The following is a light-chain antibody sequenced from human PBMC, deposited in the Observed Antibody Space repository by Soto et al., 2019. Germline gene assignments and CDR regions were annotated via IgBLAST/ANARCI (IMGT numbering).Light chain of an antibody. CDR3: QQYGDSSWT. CDR1: QSVTSNY. CDR2: GAS. J-gene: IGKJ1*01. Sequence: EIVLMQSPGTLSLSPGERATLSCRASQSVTSNYLAWYQQKPGQAPRLLIFGASNRATGIPDRFGGSGSGTDFTLTISRLEPEDFALYHCQQYGDSSWTFGQGTKVEIK. V-gene: IGKV3-20*01.